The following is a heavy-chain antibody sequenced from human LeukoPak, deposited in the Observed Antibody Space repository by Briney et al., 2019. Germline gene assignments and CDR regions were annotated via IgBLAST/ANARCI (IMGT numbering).Heavy chain of an antibody. D-gene: IGHD1-26*01. V-gene: IGHV4-34*01. CDR2: INQSGST. CDR1: GFTFTNYW. Sequence: GSLRLSCAASGFTFTNYWMHWVRQAPGKGLEWVGEINQSGSTNYNPSLKSRVTISVDTSKNQFSLKLSSVTAAATAVYYCARGRVLGWVGASPRGIPFDYCGQGTLVTVSS. CDR3: ARGRVLGWVGASPRGIPFDY. J-gene: IGHJ4*02.